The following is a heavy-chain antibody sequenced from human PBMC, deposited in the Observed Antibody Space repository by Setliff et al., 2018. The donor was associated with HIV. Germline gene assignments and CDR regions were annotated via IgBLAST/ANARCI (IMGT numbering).Heavy chain of an antibody. Sequence: PSETLSLTCTVSGDSISRSTYYWGWIRQPPGKGLEWIGSISYSGSTYYNPSLKSRVTISVDTSKNQFSLKLSSVTAADTAVYYCAGRGITMIVAVNWYFDLWGRGTLVTVSS. CDR2: ISYSGST. J-gene: IGHJ2*01. CDR3: AGRGITMIVAVNWYFDL. V-gene: IGHV4-39*01. CDR1: GDSISRSTYY. D-gene: IGHD3-22*01.